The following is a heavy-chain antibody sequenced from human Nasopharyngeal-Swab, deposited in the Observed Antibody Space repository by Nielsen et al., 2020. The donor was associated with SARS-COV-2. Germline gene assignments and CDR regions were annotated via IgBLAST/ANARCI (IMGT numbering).Heavy chain of an antibody. V-gene: IGHV3-23*03. J-gene: IGHJ4*02. CDR3: AKDPHYDFWSGYYFDY. D-gene: IGHD3-3*01. Sequence: VRQASGKGPEWVSVIYSGGSSTYYADSVKGRFTISRDNSKNTLYLQMNSLRAEDTAVYYCAKDPHYDFWSGYYFDYWGQGTLVTVSS. CDR2: IYSGGSST.